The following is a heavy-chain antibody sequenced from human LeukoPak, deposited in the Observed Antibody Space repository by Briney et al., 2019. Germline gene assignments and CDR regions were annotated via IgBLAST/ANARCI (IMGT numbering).Heavy chain of an antibody. V-gene: IGHV3-9*01. D-gene: IGHD3-3*01. Sequence: GGSLRLSCAASGFTFSSYWMNWARQAPGKGLEWVSGISWQSRTRKYADPARGRFTISRDNAKNSLYLQMNSLKLEDTALYYCVKDRDFWSGLDVWGQGTMVTVS. CDR2: ISWQSRTR. CDR3: VKDRDFWSGLDV. CDR1: GFTFSSYW. J-gene: IGHJ6*02.